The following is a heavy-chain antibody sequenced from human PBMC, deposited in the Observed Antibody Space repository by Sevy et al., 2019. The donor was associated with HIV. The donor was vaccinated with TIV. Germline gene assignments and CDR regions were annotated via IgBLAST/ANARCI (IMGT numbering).Heavy chain of an antibody. Sequence: GGSLRLSCAASGFTFSGSAMQWVRQASGKGLEWVGRIRSKGNGYGTAYAASVKGRFTISRDDSKNTVYLQMNSLKTEDTAVYYCTRGGARDSSSWYDYFDYWGQGTLVTVSS. CDR3: TRGGARDSSSWYDYFDY. D-gene: IGHD6-13*01. V-gene: IGHV3-73*01. CDR1: GFTFSGSA. CDR2: IRSKGNGYGT. J-gene: IGHJ4*02.